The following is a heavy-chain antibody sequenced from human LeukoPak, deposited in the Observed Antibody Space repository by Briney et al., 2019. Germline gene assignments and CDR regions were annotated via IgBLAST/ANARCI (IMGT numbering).Heavy chain of an antibody. CDR1: GFTFGSYA. J-gene: IGHJ4*02. CDR2: ISGSGGST. D-gene: IGHD2-2*02. Sequence: GGSLTLSCAASGFTFGSYAMSWVRPAPGKGLEWVSAISGSGGSTYYAGSVKGRFTISRDNSKNTLYLQMNSLRAEDTAVYYCANDRVPAAIVEADYWGQGTLVTVSS. CDR3: ANDRVPAAIVEADY. V-gene: IGHV3-23*01.